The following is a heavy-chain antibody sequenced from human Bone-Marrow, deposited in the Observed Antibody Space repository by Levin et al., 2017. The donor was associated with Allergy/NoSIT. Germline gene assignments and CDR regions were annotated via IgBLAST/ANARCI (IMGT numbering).Heavy chain of an antibody. D-gene: IGHD3-16*01. V-gene: IGHV4-59*02. CDR1: GASVSSHY. CDR2: ISNSGAT. Sequence: ETLSLTCTVSGASVSSHYWTWIRQPPGRGLEWIGYISNSGATDYNPSLKSRVTISADTSKNEFSLRLSSVTAADTAVYYCARSDYGYTWGSSWGQGTLVTVSS. CDR3: ARSDYGYTWGSS. J-gene: IGHJ5*02.